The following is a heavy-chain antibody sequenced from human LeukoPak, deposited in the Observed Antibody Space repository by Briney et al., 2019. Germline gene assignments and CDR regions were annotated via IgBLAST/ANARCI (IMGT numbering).Heavy chain of an antibody. CDR1: GVTLRNYA. Sequence: GGSLRLSCAASGVTLRNYAMTWIRQAPGKGLQWVSVISGHGESTYYADSVRGRFTISRDNSKNTMYLQMNNLRAEDTAIYYCAKDRDCSSTGCYVFANWGQGTLVTVSS. J-gene: IGHJ4*02. CDR3: AKDRDCSSTGCYVFAN. D-gene: IGHD2-2*01. CDR2: ISGHGEST. V-gene: IGHV3-23*01.